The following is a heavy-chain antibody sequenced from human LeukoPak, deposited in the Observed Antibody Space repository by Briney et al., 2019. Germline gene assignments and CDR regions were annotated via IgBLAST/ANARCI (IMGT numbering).Heavy chain of an antibody. D-gene: IGHD3-16*01. V-gene: IGHV3-53*01. J-gene: IGHJ4*02. CDR1: GFTDSSNY. CDR3: ATDGVWGSLEY. Sequence: PGGSLRLSGAASGFTDSSNYMSWVRQAPGKGLEWVSVIYSGAGTSYADSVKGRFTISRDNSKNTLYLQMNSLRAEDTAVYYCATDGVWGSLEYWGQGTLVTVSS. CDR2: IYSGAGT.